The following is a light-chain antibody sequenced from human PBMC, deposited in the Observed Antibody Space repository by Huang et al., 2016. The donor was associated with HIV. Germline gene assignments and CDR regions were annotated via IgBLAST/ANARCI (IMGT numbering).Light chain of an antibody. CDR1: RSVLSTSNSKNH. Sequence: DIVMTQSPDSLAVSLGERATINCKSSRSVLSTSNSKNHLAWYQQKPGQLPKLLISWASTRESGVPYRFSGSGSGTDFTLTIGSLQAEDVAVYYCQQCYSIPLTFGGGTKVEIK. CDR3: QQCYSIPLT. CDR2: WAS. J-gene: IGKJ4*01. V-gene: IGKV4-1*01.